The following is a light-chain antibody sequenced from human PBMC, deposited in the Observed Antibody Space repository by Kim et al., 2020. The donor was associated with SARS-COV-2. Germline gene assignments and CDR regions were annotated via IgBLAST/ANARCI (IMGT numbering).Light chain of an antibody. Sequence: QFVLTQPPSASGTPGQRVTISCSGSSSNIGSNYVYWYHQLPGTAPKLLIYRNNQRPSGVPDRFSGSKSGTSASLAISGLRSEDEADYYCAAWDDSLSGYVFGTGTKVTVL. CDR2: RNN. J-gene: IGLJ1*01. V-gene: IGLV1-47*01. CDR3: AAWDDSLSGYV. CDR1: SSNIGSNY.